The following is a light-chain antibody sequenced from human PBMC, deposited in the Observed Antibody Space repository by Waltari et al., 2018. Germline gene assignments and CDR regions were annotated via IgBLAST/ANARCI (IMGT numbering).Light chain of an antibody. V-gene: IGKV3-11*01. CDR2: DAC. CDR3: QQRSNWFT. Sequence: EIVLTQSPATLSLSPGERATLSCRASQSVSRYLAWYQQKPGQAPRLLIYDACNRATGIPAGLSGSGSGTDFTLTISSLEPEDFAVYYCQQRSNWFTFGGGTKVEIK. CDR1: QSVSRY. J-gene: IGKJ4*01.